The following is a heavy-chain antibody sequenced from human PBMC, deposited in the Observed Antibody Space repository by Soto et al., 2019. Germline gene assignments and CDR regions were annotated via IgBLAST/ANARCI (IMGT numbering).Heavy chain of an antibody. Sequence: SETLSLTCAVYGGSFSGYYWSWIRQPPGKGLEWIGEINHSGSTNYNPSLKSRVTISVDTSKNQFSLKLSSVTAADTAVYYCARGKVRGETGGYYFDYWGQGTLVTVSS. CDR1: GGSFSGYY. CDR3: ARGKVRGETGGYYFDY. J-gene: IGHJ4*02. CDR2: INHSGST. D-gene: IGHD3-10*01. V-gene: IGHV4-34*01.